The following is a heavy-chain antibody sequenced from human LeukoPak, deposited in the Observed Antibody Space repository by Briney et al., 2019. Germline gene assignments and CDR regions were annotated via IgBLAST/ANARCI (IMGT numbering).Heavy chain of an antibody. D-gene: IGHD5-24*01. J-gene: IGHJ6*03. V-gene: IGHV3-30*02. CDR2: IRYDGSNK. CDR1: GFTFSSYG. Sequence: GGSLRLSCAASGFTFSSYGMHWVRQAPGKGLEWVAFIRYDGSNKYYADSVKGRFTISRDNAKNSLYLQMNSLRAEDTAVYYCARWRLGRTLVCNYMDVWGKGTTVTVSS. CDR3: ARWRLGRTLVCNYMDV.